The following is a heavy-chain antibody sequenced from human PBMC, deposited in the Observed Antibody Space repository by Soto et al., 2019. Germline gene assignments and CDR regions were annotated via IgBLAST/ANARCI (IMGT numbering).Heavy chain of an antibody. V-gene: IGHV3-48*04. CDR1: GFTFSSYS. CDR2: IFVSSTTI. CDR3: ARDPRRDGYNRFDY. J-gene: IGHJ4*02. Sequence: GGSLRLSCVASGFTFSSYSMVWVRQAPGKGLEWISYIFVSSTTIYYADSVKGRFTVSRDNAQNSLFLLMNNLRAEDTAVYYCARDPRRDGYNRFDYWGQGTPVTVSS. D-gene: IGHD5-12*01.